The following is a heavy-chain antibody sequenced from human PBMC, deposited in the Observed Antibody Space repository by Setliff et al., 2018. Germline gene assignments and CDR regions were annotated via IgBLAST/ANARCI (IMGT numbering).Heavy chain of an antibody. CDR2: IYYSGST. D-gene: IGHD5-18*01. CDR3: ARVATAILDAFDI. J-gene: IGHJ3*02. V-gene: IGHV4-39*07. CDR1: GGSISSSSYY. Sequence: SETLSLTCTVSGGSISSSSYYWGWIRQPPGKGLEWIGSIYYSGSTYYNPSLKSRVSISIDTSKNQFSLNLSSVTAADTAVYYCARVATAILDAFDIWGQGTMVTVSS.